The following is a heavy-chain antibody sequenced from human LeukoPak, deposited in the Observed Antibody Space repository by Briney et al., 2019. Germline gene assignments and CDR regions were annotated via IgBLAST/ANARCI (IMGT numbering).Heavy chain of an antibody. Sequence: GGSLRLSCAASGFTFSTYGMSWVRQAPGKGLGWVSSISGSGGSTYYADSVKGRFTISRDNSKNTLYLQMKSLRAEDTAIYYCAKDHVLLDYWGQGTLVTVSS. CDR3: AKDHVLLDY. CDR2: ISGSGGST. CDR1: GFTFSTYG. J-gene: IGHJ4*02. V-gene: IGHV3-23*01.